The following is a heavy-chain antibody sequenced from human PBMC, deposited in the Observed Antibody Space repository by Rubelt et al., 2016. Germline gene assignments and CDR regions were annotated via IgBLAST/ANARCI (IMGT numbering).Heavy chain of an antibody. J-gene: IGHJ3*02. V-gene: IGHV3-23*01. CDR3: ARRLRQDDAFDI. CDR2: ISGSGGGT. Sequence: APGKGLEWVSAISGSGGGTYYADSVKGRFTISRDNSKNTLYLQMDSLRAEDTAVYYCARRLRQDDAFDIWGQGTLVTVSS.